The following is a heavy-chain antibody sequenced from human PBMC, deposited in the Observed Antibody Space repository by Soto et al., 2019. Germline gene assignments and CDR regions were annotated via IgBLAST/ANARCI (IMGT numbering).Heavy chain of an antibody. Sequence: EVQLMESGGGLVQPGGSLRLSCAASGFTFSSYWMHWVRQAPGKGLVWVSRINSDGSSTTYADSVKGRFTISRDNAKNTLYLQMNSMRADDTAVYYCVRGEGGWETYWGQGTLVTDSS. CDR1: GFTFSSYW. CDR3: VRGEGGWETY. D-gene: IGHD6-19*01. J-gene: IGHJ4*02. V-gene: IGHV3-74*01. CDR2: INSDGSST.